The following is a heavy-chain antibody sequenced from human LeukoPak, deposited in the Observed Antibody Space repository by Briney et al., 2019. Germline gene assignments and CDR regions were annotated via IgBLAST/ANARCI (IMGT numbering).Heavy chain of an antibody. CDR3: ARGYYDSSGYPFDH. J-gene: IGHJ4*02. CDR1: GGTFSSYA. D-gene: IGHD3-22*01. Sequence: KISCKASGGTFSSYAISWVRQAPGQGLEGMGRIIPIFGTANYAQKFQGRVTITTDESTSTAYMELSSLRSEDTAVYYCARGYYDSSGYPFDHWGQGTLVTVSS. V-gene: IGHV1-69*05. CDR2: IIPIFGTA.